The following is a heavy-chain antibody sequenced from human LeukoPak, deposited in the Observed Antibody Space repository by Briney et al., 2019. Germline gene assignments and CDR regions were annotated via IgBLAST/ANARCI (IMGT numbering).Heavy chain of an antibody. J-gene: IGHJ4*02. CDR3: ARDPRYSSSSPYYFDY. CDR1: GYTFTGYY. CDR2: INPNSGGT. V-gene: IGHV1-2*02. D-gene: IGHD6-6*01. Sequence: ASVTVSCKASGYTFTGYYMHWVRQAPGQGLEWMGWINPNSGGTNYAQKFQGRVTMTRDTSISTAYMELSRLRSDDTAVYYCARDPRYSSSSPYYFDYWVQGTLVTVSS.